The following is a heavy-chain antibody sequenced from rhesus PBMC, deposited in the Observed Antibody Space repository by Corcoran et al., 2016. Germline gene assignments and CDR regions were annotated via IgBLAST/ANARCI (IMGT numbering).Heavy chain of an antibody. J-gene: IGHJ4*01. D-gene: IGHD3-34*01. CDR1: GFTFSSYG. V-gene: IGHV3-54*02. CDR2: ISYDGSKE. Sequence: EVQLVESGGGLVQPGGSLRLSCAASGFTFSSYGMHCGRQAPGEGLEWVAVISYDGSKEYYADSVKDRFTISRDNSKNMLYLQMNNRKVEDTAVYYCARLGWGDYLDYWGQGVLVTVSS. CDR3: ARLGWGDYLDY.